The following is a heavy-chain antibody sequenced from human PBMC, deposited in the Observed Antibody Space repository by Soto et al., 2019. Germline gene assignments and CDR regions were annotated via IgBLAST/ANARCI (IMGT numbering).Heavy chain of an antibody. D-gene: IGHD3-22*01. V-gene: IGHV3-21*01. CDR2: ISSSSSYI. J-gene: IGHJ4*02. Sequence: GGSLRLSCAASGFTFSSYSMNWVRQAPGKGLEWVSSISSSSSYIYYADSVKGRFTISRDNAKNSLYLQMNSLRAEDTAVYYCASGDYYDSSGYYYIDNYWGQGTLVTVSS. CDR1: GFTFSSYS. CDR3: ASGDYYDSSGYYYIDNY.